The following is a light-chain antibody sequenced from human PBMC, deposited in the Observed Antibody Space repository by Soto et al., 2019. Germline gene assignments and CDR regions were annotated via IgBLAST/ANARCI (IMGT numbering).Light chain of an antibody. CDR2: GAS. J-gene: IGKJ5*01. CDR3: QQYGSSAIT. CDR1: QSVSNNY. Sequence: EIVLTQSPCTLSLSPGERATLSCRASQSVSNNYLAWYQQKPSQAPRLLIYGASSRATGIPDRFSGSGSGTDFTLTISRLEPEDFAVYYCQQYGSSAITFGQGTRLEIK. V-gene: IGKV3-20*01.